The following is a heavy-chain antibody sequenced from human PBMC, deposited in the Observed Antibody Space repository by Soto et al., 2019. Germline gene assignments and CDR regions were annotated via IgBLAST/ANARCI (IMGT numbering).Heavy chain of an antibody. CDR3: ARDPGPLRN. CDR2: ISASGSNT. CDR1: GFIFSNYA. Sequence: GGSLRLSCAASGFIFSNYAMSWVRQAPGKGLEWVSGISASGSNTYYADSVKGRFTISRDNSKNTLYLQMNSLRAEDTAVYYCARDPGPLRNWGQGTLVTVSS. V-gene: IGHV3-23*01. J-gene: IGHJ4*02.